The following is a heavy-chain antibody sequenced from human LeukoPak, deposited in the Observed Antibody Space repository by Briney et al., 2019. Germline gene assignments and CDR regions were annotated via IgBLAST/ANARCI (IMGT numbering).Heavy chain of an antibody. CDR1: GGTFSRFT. V-gene: IGHV1-69*13. CDR3: AREWGFESSGFYYAY. J-gene: IGHJ4*02. D-gene: IGHD3-22*01. Sequence: SVKVSCKASGGTFSRFTISWVRQAPGQGFEWMGGVTPIFGTANFAQRFQGRVSITADESTSTAFMELSSLRSEDTAVYYCAREWGFESSGFYYAYWGQGTLVTVSS. CDR2: VTPIFGTA.